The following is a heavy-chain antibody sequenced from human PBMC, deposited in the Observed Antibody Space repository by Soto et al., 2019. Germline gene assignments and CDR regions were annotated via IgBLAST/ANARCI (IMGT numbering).Heavy chain of an antibody. D-gene: IGHD3-10*01. J-gene: IGHJ6*02. Sequence: GGSLRLSCLASGFTFSDYAMTWVRHVPGRGLEWVSSLNGAGGSTYYADSVGGRFTISRDNSQNTLFLQMNRLTVDDTAIYYCAAPRDEYGSGISWLTYGMDVWGQGTTVTVAS. V-gene: IGHV3-23*01. CDR2: LNGAGGST. CDR3: AAPRDEYGSGISWLTYGMDV. CDR1: GFTFSDYA.